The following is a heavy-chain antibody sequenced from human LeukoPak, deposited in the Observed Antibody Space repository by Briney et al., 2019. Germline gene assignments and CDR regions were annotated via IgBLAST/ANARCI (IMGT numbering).Heavy chain of an antibody. CDR1: GYSFTSYW. CDR3: ARRVGYCSGDSCHTQFDY. J-gene: IGHJ4*02. CDR2: IYPGDSDT. D-gene: IGHD2-15*01. V-gene: IGHV5-51*01. Sequence: GESLKISCKGSGYSFTSYWIGWVRQMPGEGLEWMGIIYPGDSDTRYSPSFQGQVTISADKSISTAYLQWSSLKASGTAMYYCARRVGYCSGDSCHTQFDYWGQGTLVTVSS.